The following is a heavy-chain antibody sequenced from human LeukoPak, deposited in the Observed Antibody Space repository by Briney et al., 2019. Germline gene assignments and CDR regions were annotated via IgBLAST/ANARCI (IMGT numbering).Heavy chain of an antibody. J-gene: IGHJ4*02. Sequence: PSETLSLTCTVSGGSISSYYWSWIRQPPGKGLEWIGYIYYSGSSNYNPSLKSRVTISVDTSKNQFSLKLSSVTAADTAVYYCARDKHYGGIPVFDYWGQGTLVTVSS. V-gene: IGHV4-59*01. D-gene: IGHD4-17*01. CDR3: ARDKHYGGIPVFDY. CDR2: IYYSGSS. CDR1: GGSISSYY.